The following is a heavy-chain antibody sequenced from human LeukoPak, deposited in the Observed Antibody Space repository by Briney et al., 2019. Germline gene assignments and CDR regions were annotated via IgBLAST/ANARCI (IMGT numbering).Heavy chain of an antibody. CDR1: GGSISSGGYS. CDR2: IYYSGST. CDR3: ARSYYYDSSGYWRY. J-gene: IGHJ4*02. V-gene: IGHV4-30-4*07. D-gene: IGHD3-22*01. Sequence: PSQTLSLTCAVSGGSISSGGYSWSWIRQPPGKGLEWIGYIYYSGSTNYNPSLKSRVTISVDTSKNQFSLKLSSVTAADTAVYYCARSYYYDSSGYWRYWGQGTLVTVSS.